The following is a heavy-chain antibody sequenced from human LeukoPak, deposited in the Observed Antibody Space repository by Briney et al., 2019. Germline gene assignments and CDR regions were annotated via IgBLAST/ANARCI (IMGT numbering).Heavy chain of an antibody. CDR2: INHSRSN. D-gene: IGHD2-15*01. Sequence: SETLSLTCAVYGGSFSGYYWSWIRQPPGKGLEWIGEINHSRSNNYNPTLKSRVTISVDTSKNQSSMKLSSVTAADTAVYYCARGSQLDIVVINWFDPWGQGTLVTVSS. V-gene: IGHV4-34*01. CDR1: GGSFSGYY. CDR3: ARGSQLDIVVINWFDP. J-gene: IGHJ5*02.